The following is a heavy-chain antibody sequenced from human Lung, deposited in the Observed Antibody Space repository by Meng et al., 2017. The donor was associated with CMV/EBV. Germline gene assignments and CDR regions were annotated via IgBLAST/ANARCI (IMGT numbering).Heavy chain of an antibody. V-gene: IGHV3-21*06. J-gene: IGHJ6*04. CDR2: ISSSSNYI. CDR1: GFTFSTYN. CDR3: GRVPGLGMSFYYGLDV. Sequence: GGSLRLXCAASGFTFSTYNMNWVRQAPGKGLEWVSSISSSSNYIYYADSVKGRFTISRANARNSLFLQMNSLRAEDTAVYYCGRVPGLGMSFYYGLDVWGSGTXVTVAS. D-gene: IGHD7-27*01.